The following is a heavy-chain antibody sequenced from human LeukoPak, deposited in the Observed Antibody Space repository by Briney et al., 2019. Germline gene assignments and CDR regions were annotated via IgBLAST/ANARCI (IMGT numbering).Heavy chain of an antibody. D-gene: IGHD3-10*01. J-gene: IGHJ4*02. CDR2: INTSGDS. CDR1: GSSISGYY. V-gene: IGHV4-4*07. Sequence: SETLSLTCTVSGSSISGYYWSWIRQPAGKGLEWIGRINTSGDSNYNPSLKSRVTMSVDTSKNQFSLKVSSVTAADTAVYYCAKDHSTRITMVRGVLDYWGQGTLVTVSS. CDR3: AKDHSTRITMVRGVLDY.